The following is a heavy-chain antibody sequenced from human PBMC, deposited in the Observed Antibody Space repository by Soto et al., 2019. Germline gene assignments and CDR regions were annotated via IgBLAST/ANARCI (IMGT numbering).Heavy chain of an antibody. J-gene: IGHJ3*01. V-gene: IGHV1-18*01. CDR1: GYTFTSYG. Sequence: QVQLVQSGAEVKKPGASVKVSCKASGYTFTSYGISWVRQAPVQGLEWMGWLSAYNVNTNYAQKLQGRVTMATDTSTSTAYREMRSLRSDATAVYSCAISIWQPLERAVAGYLWGRGTMVTVSS. CDR2: LSAYNVNT. CDR3: AISIWQPLERAVAGYL. D-gene: IGHD3-9*01.